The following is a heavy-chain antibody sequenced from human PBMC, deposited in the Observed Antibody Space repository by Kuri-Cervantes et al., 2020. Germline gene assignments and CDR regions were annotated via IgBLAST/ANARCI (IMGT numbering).Heavy chain of an antibody. CDR3: ARSATYYNFWSGPPHDWFDP. J-gene: IGHJ5*02. Sequence: SQTLSLTCAVSGYSISSGYYWGWIRQPPGKGLEWIGSIYHSGSTYYNPSLKSRVTISVDTSKNQFSLKLSSVTAADTAVYYCARSATYYNFWSGPPHDWFDPWGQGTLVTVSS. D-gene: IGHD3-3*01. CDR2: IYHSGST. CDR1: GYSISSGYY. V-gene: IGHV4-38-2*01.